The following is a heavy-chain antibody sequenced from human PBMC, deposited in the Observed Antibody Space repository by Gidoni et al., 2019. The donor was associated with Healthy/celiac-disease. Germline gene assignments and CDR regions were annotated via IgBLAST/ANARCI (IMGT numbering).Heavy chain of an antibody. CDR3: ATHSSSVPFDY. CDR2: IWYDGSNK. Sequence: QVQLVESGGGVVQPGRTLRLSCAASGFTFSSYGMPWVRQAPGKGLEWVAVIWYDGSNKYYADSVKGRFTIARDNSKNTLYLQMNSLRAEDTAVYYCATHSSSVPFDYWGQGTLVTVSS. V-gene: IGHV3-33*01. J-gene: IGHJ4*02. CDR1: GFTFSSYG. D-gene: IGHD6-6*01.